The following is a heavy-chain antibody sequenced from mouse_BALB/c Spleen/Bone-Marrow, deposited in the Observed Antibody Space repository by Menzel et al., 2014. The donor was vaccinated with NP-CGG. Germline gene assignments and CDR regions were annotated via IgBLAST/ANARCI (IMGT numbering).Heavy chain of an antibody. CDR3: AGYYDYRYYAMDY. J-gene: IGHJ4*01. V-gene: IGHV3-2*02. Sequence: DVKLVESGPGLVKPSQSLSLTCTVTGYSITSDYAWNWIRQFPGNKLEWMGYISYSGSTSYNPSLKSRISITRDTSKNQFFLQLNSVTTEDTATYYCAGYYDYRYYAMDYWGQGTSVTVSS. D-gene: IGHD2-4*01. CDR2: ISYSGST. CDR1: GYSITSDYA.